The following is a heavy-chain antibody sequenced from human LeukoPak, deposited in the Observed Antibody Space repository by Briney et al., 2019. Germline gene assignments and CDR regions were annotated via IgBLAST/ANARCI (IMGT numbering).Heavy chain of an antibody. V-gene: IGHV1-69*13. CDR3: AEDSSMVTTRAPYYYYYLDV. CDR1: GGTFTNYA. D-gene: IGHD4-17*01. Sequence: SVKVSCKASGGTFTNYAISWVRQAPGQGLEWMAGIIPLLGTPNYAQKLQGRVTITADDSTSTAYMELTSLRSEDTAVYYCAEDSSMVTTRAPYYYYYLDVWGQGTTVTVSS. CDR2: IIPLLGTP. J-gene: IGHJ6*02.